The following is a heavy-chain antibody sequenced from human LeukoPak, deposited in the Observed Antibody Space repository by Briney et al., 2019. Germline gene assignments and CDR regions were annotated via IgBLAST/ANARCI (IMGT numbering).Heavy chain of an antibody. J-gene: IGHJ6*03. CDR1: GFTFSSYG. V-gene: IGHV3-30*02. Sequence: SGGSLRLSCAASGFTFSSYGMHWVRQAPGKGLEWVAFIRYDGSNKYYADSVKGRFTISRDNSKNTLYLQMNSLRAEDTAVYYCAKEPSSYIYYYYYMDVWGKGTTVTISS. D-gene: IGHD2-2*02. CDR3: AKEPSSYIYYYYYMDV. CDR2: IRYDGSNK.